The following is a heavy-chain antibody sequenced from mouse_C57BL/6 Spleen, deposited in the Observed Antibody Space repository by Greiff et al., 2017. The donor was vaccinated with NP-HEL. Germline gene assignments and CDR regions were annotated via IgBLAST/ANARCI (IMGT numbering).Heavy chain of an antibody. CDR3: AKGIYGSSYWYFDV. CDR2: IYPGSGST. CDR1: GYTFTSYW. J-gene: IGHJ1*03. Sequence: VQLQQPGAELVKPGASVKMSCKASGYTFTSYWITWVKQRPGQGLEWIGDIYPGSGSTNYNEKFKSKATLTVDTSSSTAYMQLSSLTSEDSAVYYCAKGIYGSSYWYFDVWGTGTTVTVSS. V-gene: IGHV1-55*01. D-gene: IGHD1-1*01.